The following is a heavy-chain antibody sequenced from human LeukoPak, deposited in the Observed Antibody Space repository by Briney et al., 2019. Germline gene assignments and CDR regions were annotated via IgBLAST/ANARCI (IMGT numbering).Heavy chain of an antibody. J-gene: IGHJ5*02. D-gene: IGHD1-1*01. CDR1: GFTFSDYY. CDR3: AREKVNWNADWFDP. CDR2: ISSSSSYT. V-gene: IGHV3-11*05. Sequence: GGSLRLSCAPSGFTFSDYYMSWIRQAPGKGLGWVSYISSSSSYTNYADSVKGRFTISRDNAKNSLYLQMNSLRAEDTAVYYCAREKVNWNADWFDPWGQGTLVTVSS.